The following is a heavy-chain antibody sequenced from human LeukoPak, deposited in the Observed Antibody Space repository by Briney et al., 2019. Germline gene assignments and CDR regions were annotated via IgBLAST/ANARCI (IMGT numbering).Heavy chain of an antibody. CDR3: AREVQQWLVRRNYFDY. Sequence: ASVKVSCKASGYTFTSYGISWVRQAPGQGLEWMGWISAYNGNTNYAQKLQGRVTMTTDTSTSTAYMELRSLRSDDTAVYYCAREVQQWLVRRNYFDYWGQGTLVTVSS. V-gene: IGHV1-18*01. D-gene: IGHD6-19*01. CDR1: GYTFTSYG. CDR2: ISAYNGNT. J-gene: IGHJ4*02.